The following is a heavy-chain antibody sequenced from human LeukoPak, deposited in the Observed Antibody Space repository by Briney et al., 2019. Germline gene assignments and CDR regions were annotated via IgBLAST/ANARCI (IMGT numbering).Heavy chain of an antibody. V-gene: IGHV1-69*04. J-gene: IGHJ4*02. CDR1: GGTFSSYA. CDR3: ATYCSGGSCYSDYFDY. CDR2: IIPILGIA. Sequence: ASVSVSCTASGGTFSSYAISWVRQAPGQGLEWMGRIIPILGIANYAQKFQGRVTITADKSTSTAYMELSSLRSEDTAVYYCATYCSGGSCYSDYFDYWGQGTLVTVSS. D-gene: IGHD2-15*01.